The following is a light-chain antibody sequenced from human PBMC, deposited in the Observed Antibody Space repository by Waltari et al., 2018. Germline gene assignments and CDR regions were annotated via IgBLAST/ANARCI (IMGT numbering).Light chain of an antibody. Sequence: QSALTQPPSVSGSPGQSVTISCTGTSNDAGSYNRVSWYQQPPGTAPKLMIYEVSNRPSGVPDRFSGSKSGNTASLTISGLQPEDEADYYCNSFTTSTTWVFGGGTRVTVL. CDR1: SNDAGSYNR. CDR2: EVS. V-gene: IGLV2-18*02. CDR3: NSFTTSTTWV. J-gene: IGLJ3*02.